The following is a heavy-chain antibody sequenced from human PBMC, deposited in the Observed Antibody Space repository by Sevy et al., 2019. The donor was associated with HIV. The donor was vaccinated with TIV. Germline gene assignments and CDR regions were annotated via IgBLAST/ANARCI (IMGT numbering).Heavy chain of an antibody. CDR1: GFTFVSYA. J-gene: IGHJ4*02. Sequence: GGSLRLSCAASGFTFVSYAMHWVRQAPGKGLEWVAMISSDGRNINYADSVKGRFTISRETSKNTVILQMNSLRAEDTAVYYCAKASYRDYYDSGGYETEWGQGTLVTVSS. D-gene: IGHD3-22*01. CDR2: ISSDGRNI. CDR3: AKASYRDYYDSGGYETE. V-gene: IGHV3-30*04.